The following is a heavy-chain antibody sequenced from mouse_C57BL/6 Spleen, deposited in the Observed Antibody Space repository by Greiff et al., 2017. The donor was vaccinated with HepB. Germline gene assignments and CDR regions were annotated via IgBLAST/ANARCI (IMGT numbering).Heavy chain of an antibody. Sequence: EVKLQESGPGLVKPSQSLSLTCSVTGYSITSGYYWNWIRQFPGNKLEWLGYISYDGSNNYNPSLKNRISITRDTSKNQFFLKLNSVTTEDTATYYCARADGYQAWFAYWGQGTLVTVSA. J-gene: IGHJ3*01. CDR3: ARADGYQAWFAY. D-gene: IGHD2-3*01. V-gene: IGHV3-6*01. CDR2: ISYDGSN. CDR1: GYSITSGYY.